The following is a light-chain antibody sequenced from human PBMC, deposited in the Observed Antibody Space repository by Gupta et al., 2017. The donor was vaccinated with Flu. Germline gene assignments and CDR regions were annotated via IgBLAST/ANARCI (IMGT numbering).Light chain of an antibody. Sequence: GDRVTITCRASQNINRFLNWYQHKTGQPPKFLIYYASNLQTGVPTRFSGSGSGTDFTLTISDLQPEDFATYYCQQSNIFPLTFGGGTKVELK. CDR2: YAS. CDR3: QQSNIFPLT. CDR1: QNINRF. V-gene: IGKV1-39*01. J-gene: IGKJ4*01.